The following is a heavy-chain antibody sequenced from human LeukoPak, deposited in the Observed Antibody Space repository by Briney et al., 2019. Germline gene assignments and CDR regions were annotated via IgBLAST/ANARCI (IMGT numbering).Heavy chain of an antibody. J-gene: IGHJ6*02. V-gene: IGHV4-34*01. Sequence: SETLSLTCAVYGGSFSGYYWSWIRQPPGKGLEWIGEINHSGSTNYNPSLKSRVTISVDTSKNQFSLKLSSVTAADTAVYYCARDGYYDFWSGPKSSDYYGMDVWGQGTTVTVSS. CDR1: GGSFSGYY. CDR2: INHSGST. D-gene: IGHD3-3*01. CDR3: ARDGYYDFWSGPKSSDYYGMDV.